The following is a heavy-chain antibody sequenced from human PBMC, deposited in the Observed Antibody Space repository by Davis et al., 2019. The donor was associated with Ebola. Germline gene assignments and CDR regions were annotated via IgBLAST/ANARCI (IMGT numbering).Heavy chain of an antibody. Sequence: GESLKISCKGSGYSFTNYWIGWVRQMPGKGLEWMGIVYPGDSDTRYSPSFQGQVTISADKSTNTAYLQWSSLKASDTGMYFCARSLTTTIEGPDYWGQGTLVTVSS. CDR1: GYSFTNYW. J-gene: IGHJ4*02. V-gene: IGHV5-51*01. CDR3: ARSLTTTIEGPDY. CDR2: VYPGDSDT. D-gene: IGHD3-22*01.